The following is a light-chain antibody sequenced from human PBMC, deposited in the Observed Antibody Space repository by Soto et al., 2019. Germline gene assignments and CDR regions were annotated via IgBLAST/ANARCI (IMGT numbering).Light chain of an antibody. CDR2: RAS. J-gene: IGKJ2*01. CDR3: QQYNSYPYT. Sequence: DIQMTQSPSTLSASVGDRVTITCRASQSISSWLAWYQQKPGKAPKLLIYRASTLESGVPSRCSGSGSGTEFTLTISSLQANDFATYYCQQYNSYPYTVRQGTKLEIK. V-gene: IGKV1-5*03. CDR1: QSISSW.